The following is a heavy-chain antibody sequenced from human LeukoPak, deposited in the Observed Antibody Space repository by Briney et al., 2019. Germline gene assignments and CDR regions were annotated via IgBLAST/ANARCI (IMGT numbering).Heavy chain of an antibody. Sequence: GGSLRLSCAASGFTFDDYAMHWVRQAQGKGLEWVSAISWNSGSIGYADSVKGRFTISRDNAKNSLYLQMNSLRAEDTALYYCAKDRVAWTRGYFDYWGQGTLVTVSS. V-gene: IGHV3-9*01. CDR3: AKDRVAWTRGYFDY. D-gene: IGHD3-10*01. J-gene: IGHJ4*02. CDR1: GFTFDDYA. CDR2: ISWNSGSI.